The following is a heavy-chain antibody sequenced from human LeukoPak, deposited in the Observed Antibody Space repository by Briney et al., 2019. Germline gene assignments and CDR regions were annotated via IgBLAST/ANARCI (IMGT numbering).Heavy chain of an antibody. J-gene: IGHJ6*02. CDR2: ISAYNGNT. CDR1: GYTFTSYG. V-gene: IGHV1-18*01. CDR3: ARDGYCSSTSCYSPTHYYYGMDV. D-gene: IGHD2-2*01. Sequence: ASVKVSCKASGYTFTSYGISWVRQAPGQGLEWMGWISAYNGNTNYAQKLQGRVTMTTDTSTSTAYMELRSLRSDDTAVYYCARDGYCSSTSCYSPTHYYYGMDVWGQGTTVTASS.